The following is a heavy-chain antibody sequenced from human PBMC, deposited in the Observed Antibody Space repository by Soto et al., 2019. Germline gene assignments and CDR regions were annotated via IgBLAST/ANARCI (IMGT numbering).Heavy chain of an antibody. CDR1: GFTVSNYW. V-gene: IGHV3-74*03. D-gene: IGHD6-19*01. CDR3: TRGSSGWNTVDV. Sequence: EEQLVESGGGLVQPGGSLRLSCTASGFTVSNYWTHWVRQVPGKGLEWVSRINIDGSSITYPDSMKGRFTISRDNAKNTLYLQMISLRADDTAVDYCTRGSSGWNTVDVWGQGTTVIV. CDR2: INIDGSSI. J-gene: IGHJ6*02.